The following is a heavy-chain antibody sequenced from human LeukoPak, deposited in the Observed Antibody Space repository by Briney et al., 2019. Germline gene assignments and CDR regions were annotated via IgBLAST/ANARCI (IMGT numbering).Heavy chain of an antibody. V-gene: IGHV4-59*01. D-gene: IGHD6-13*01. J-gene: IGHJ3*02. CDR2: IYYSGST. CDR3: ARDSSYSSSRLHPRAHAFDI. Sequence: SETLSLTCTVSGGSISSYYWSWIRQPPGKGLEWIGYIYYSGSTNYNPSLKSRVTISVDTSKYQFSLKLSSVTAADTAVYYCARDSSYSSSRLHPRAHAFDIWGQGTMVTVSS. CDR1: GGSISSYY.